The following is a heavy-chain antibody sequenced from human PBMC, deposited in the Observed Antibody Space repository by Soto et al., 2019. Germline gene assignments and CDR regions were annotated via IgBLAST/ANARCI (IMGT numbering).Heavy chain of an antibody. J-gene: IGHJ4*01. Sequence: SCAASGFTFSTYNMNWVRQAPGKGLEWVSSITGSSSYIFYAESVKGRFTISRDNSHNTLYLQMSSLRAEDTAVYYCAKEVWGLYTFGRPLDNWGHGTLVTVSS. CDR2: ITGSSSYI. CDR3: AKEVWGLYTFGRPLDN. V-gene: IGHV3-21*01. CDR1: GFTFSTYN. D-gene: IGHD3-16*01.